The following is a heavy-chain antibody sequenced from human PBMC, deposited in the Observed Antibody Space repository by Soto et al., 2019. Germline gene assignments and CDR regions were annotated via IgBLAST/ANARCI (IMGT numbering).Heavy chain of an antibody. CDR1: GFTFSSYG. CDR3: AKDFFLELGIPPGMDV. Sequence: GGSLRLSCAASGFTFSSYGMHWVRQAPGKGLEWVAVISYDGSNKYYADSVKGRFTISRDNSKNTLYLQMNSLRAEDTAVYYCAKDFFLELGIPPGMDVWGQGTTVTVSS. V-gene: IGHV3-30*18. J-gene: IGHJ6*02. D-gene: IGHD7-27*01. CDR2: ISYDGSNK.